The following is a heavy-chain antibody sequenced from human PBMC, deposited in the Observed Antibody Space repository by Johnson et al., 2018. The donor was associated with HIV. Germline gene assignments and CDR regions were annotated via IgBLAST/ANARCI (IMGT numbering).Heavy chain of an antibody. CDR3: ARGGEGSWELPTTNAFDI. V-gene: IGHV3-23*04. D-gene: IGHD1-26*01. Sequence: VQLVESGGGLVQPGGSLRLSCGASAFTFSSNDMKWVRQAPGKGLEWVSPISGSDHSTYYADSVRGRFTISRDNPKNTLYLQMNSLRAEDTAVYYCARGGEGSWELPTTNAFDIWGQGTMVTVSS. J-gene: IGHJ3*02. CDR1: AFTFSSND. CDR2: ISGSDHST.